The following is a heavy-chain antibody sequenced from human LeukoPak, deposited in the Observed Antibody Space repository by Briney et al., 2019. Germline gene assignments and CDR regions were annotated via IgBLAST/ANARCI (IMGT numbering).Heavy chain of an antibody. D-gene: IGHD3-16*02. V-gene: IGHV4-59*01. CDR1: GGSISSYY. J-gene: IGHJ4*02. CDR2: IYYSGST. CDR3: ARSPFDYDYVWGSYRPYYFNY. Sequence: PSETLSLTCTVSGGSISSYYWSWIRQPPGKGLEWIGYIYYSGSTNYNPSLKSRVTISVDTSKNQFSLKLSSVTAADTAVYYCARSPFDYDYVWGSYRPYYFNYWGQGTLATVSS.